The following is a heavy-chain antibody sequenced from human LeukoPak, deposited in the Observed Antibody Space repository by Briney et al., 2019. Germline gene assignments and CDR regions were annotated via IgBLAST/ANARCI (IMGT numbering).Heavy chain of an antibody. CDR2: IIPIFGTA. Sequence: ASVKVSCKASGGTFSSYAISWVRQAPGQGLEWMGGIIPIFGTANYAQKFQGRVTVTADESTSTAYMELSSLRSEDTAVYYCARDRVEGLWYGSGYYMDVWGKGTTVTISS. J-gene: IGHJ6*03. CDR1: GGTFSSYA. D-gene: IGHD3-10*01. V-gene: IGHV1-69*13. CDR3: ARDRVEGLWYGSGYYMDV.